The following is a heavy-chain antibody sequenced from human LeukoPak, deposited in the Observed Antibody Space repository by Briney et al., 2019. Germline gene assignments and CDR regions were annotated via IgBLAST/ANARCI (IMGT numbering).Heavy chain of an antibody. CDR2: IYYSGST. CDR1: GGSISSRSYY. Sequence: PSETLSLTCTVSGGSISSRSYYWSWIRQHPGKGLEWIGYIYYSGSTYYNPSLKSRVTISVDTSKNQFSLKLSSVTAADTAVYYCARAEYYYDSSGYRVSGFDYWGQGTLVTVSS. CDR3: ARAEYYYDSSGYRVSGFDY. D-gene: IGHD3-22*01. V-gene: IGHV4-31*03. J-gene: IGHJ4*02.